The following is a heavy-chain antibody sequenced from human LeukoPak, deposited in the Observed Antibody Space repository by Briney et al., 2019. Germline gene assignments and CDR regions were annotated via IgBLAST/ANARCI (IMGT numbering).Heavy chain of an antibody. CDR2: ISGDSTKI. CDR3: ARAFHSSRRFFSPGAFDV. Sequence: GGSLTLSCAASGFNFGDYYMTWIRQAPGKGREWLSFISGDSTKIYSPGSVKGRFSVSRDNSRNSLTLHMNSLTVDDTALYYCARAFHSSRRFFSPGAFDVWGRGTLVNVSS. CDR1: GFNFGDYY. V-gene: IGHV3-11*04. J-gene: IGHJ3*01. D-gene: IGHD2-2*01.